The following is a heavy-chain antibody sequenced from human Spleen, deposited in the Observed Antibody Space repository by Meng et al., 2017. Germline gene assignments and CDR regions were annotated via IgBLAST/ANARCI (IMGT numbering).Heavy chain of an antibody. Sequence: QVHLVQAGAEVKKPGASVKVSCKASGYTFTDYYMHWVRQAPGQGLDWMGWINPNSGETKHAQKFQGWVTMTRDTSIRTIYMELSRLKSDDTAVYYCAKANVDGVAIDYWGQGTLVTVSS. V-gene: IGHV1-2*04. CDR1: GYTFTDYY. D-gene: IGHD3-3*01. CDR3: AKANVDGVAIDY. CDR2: INPNSGET. J-gene: IGHJ4*02.